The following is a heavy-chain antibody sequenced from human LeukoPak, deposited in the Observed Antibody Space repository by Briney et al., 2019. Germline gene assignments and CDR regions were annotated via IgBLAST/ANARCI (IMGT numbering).Heavy chain of an antibody. CDR1: GFTFNTYG. D-gene: IGHD5-24*01. J-gene: IGHJ4*02. Sequence: GGSLRLSCAASGFTFNTYGMSWVRQAPGKGLEWVSGISGSGGDTYYADSVKGRFTISRDNSKNTLYLQMNSLRAEDTAVYYCAKSGYNRFDYWGQGTLVTVSS. CDR2: ISGSGGDT. V-gene: IGHV3-23*01. CDR3: AKSGYNRFDY.